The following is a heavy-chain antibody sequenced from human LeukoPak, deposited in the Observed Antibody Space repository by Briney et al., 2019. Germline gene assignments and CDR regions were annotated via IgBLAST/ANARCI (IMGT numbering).Heavy chain of an antibody. V-gene: IGHV3-7*01. CDR1: GFTFSSYW. D-gene: IGHD3-3*01. CDR2: INHNGNVN. CDR3: ARAAINNYDFWSAVGMGAFDI. J-gene: IGHJ3*02. Sequence: GGSLRLSCAASGFTFSSYWMNWARQAPGKGLEWVASINHNGNVNYYVDSVKGRFTISRDNSKNTLYLQMNSLRAEDTAVYYCARAAINNYDFWSAVGMGAFDIWGQGTMVTVSS.